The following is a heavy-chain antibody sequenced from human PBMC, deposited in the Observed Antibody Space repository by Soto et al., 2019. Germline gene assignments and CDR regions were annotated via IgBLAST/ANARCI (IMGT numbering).Heavy chain of an antibody. J-gene: IGHJ6*02. CDR1: GGSFSGYY. CDR2: INHSGST. CDR3: ARGGIGYYYYGMDV. V-gene: IGHV4-34*01. Sequence: PSETLSLTCAVYGGSFSGYYWSWIRQPPGKGLEWIGEINHSGSTNYNPSLKSRVTISVDTPKNQFSLKLSSVTAADTAVYYCARGGIGYYYYGMDVWGQGTTVTVSS.